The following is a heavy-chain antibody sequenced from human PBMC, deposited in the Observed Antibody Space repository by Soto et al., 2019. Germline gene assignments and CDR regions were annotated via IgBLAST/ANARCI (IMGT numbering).Heavy chain of an antibody. V-gene: IGHV1-69*13. J-gene: IGHJ4*02. CDR1: GGTFSSYA. CDR3: ARDAFGYYDSSAIRN. D-gene: IGHD3-22*01. Sequence: SVKVSCKASGGTFSSYAISWVRQAPGQGLEWMGGIIPIFGTANYAQKFQGRVTITADESTSTAYMELSSLRSEDTAVHYCARDAFGYYDSSAIRNWGQGTLVTVSS. CDR2: IIPIFGTA.